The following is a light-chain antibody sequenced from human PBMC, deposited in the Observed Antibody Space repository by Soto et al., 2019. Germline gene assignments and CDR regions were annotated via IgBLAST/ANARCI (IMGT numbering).Light chain of an antibody. J-gene: IGLJ1*01. V-gene: IGLV1-40*01. Sequence: QSVLTQPPSVSGAPGQRVTISCTGSSSNIGAGYDVHWYQQLPGTAPKLLIYGNSNRPSGDPDRFSGSKSGTSASLAITGLQAEDEADYYCQSYDSSSLVFGTGTKVTV. CDR2: GNS. CDR3: QSYDSSSLV. CDR1: SSNIGAGYD.